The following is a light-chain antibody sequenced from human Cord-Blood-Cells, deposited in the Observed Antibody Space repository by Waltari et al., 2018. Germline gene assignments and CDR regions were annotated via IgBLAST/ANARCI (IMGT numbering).Light chain of an antibody. J-gene: IGLJ3*02. CDR2: DGS. V-gene: IGLV2-23*01. CDR3: CSYAGSSTWV. Sequence: QSALTQPASVSGSPGQSITISCTGTSSDVGSYNLVSWYQQHPGKAPKLMIYDGSKRPQGVSNRFSGAKTGNTASLTISGLQAEDDADYYCCSYAGSSTWVFGGGTKLTVL. CDR1: SSDVGSYNL.